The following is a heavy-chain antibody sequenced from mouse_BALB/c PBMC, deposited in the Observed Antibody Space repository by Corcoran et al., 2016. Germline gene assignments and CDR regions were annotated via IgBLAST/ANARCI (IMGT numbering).Heavy chain of an antibody. J-gene: IGHJ2*01. D-gene: IGHD1-1*01. Sequence: QIQLVQSGPELKKPGETVKISCKASGYTFTNYGMNWVKQAPGKGLKWMGWINTYTGEPTYADAFKGRFAFSLETSASTAYLQINNLKNEDMATYFCASQDGSSLYYFDYWGQGTTLTVSS. CDR3: ASQDGSSLYYFDY. CDR1: GYTFTNYG. V-gene: IGHV9-1*02. CDR2: INTYTGEP.